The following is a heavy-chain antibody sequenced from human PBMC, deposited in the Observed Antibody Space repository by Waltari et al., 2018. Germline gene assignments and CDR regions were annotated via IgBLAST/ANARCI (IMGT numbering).Heavy chain of an antibody. CDR3: ARGTRVLRFLEWSPSSYYYMDV. V-gene: IGHV4-34*01. Sequence: QVQLQQWGAGLLKPSETLSLTCAVYGGSFSGYYWSWIRQPPGKGLEWIGEINHSGSTNYNPSLKSRVTISVDTSKNQFSLKLSSVTAADTAVYYCARGTRVLRFLEWSPSSYYYMDVWGKGTTVTVSS. D-gene: IGHD3-3*01. J-gene: IGHJ6*03. CDR1: GGSFSGYY. CDR2: INHSGST.